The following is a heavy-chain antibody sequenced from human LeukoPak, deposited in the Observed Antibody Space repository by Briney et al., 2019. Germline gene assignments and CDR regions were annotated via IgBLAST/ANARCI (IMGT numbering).Heavy chain of an antibody. J-gene: IGHJ6*03. CDR1: GGSISSSSYY. CDR2: IYYSGST. Sequence: PSETLSLTCTVSGGSISSSSYYWGWIRQPPGKGLEWIGSIYYSGSTYYNPSLKSRVTISVDTSKNQFSLKLSSVTAADTAVYYCARHARYCSGGSCLRGPYYYYYYMDVSGKGTTVTVSS. CDR3: ARHARYCSGGSCLRGPYYYYYYMDV. V-gene: IGHV4-39*01. D-gene: IGHD2-15*01.